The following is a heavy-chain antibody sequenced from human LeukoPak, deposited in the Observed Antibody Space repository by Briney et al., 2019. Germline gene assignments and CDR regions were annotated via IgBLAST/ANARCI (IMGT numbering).Heavy chain of an antibody. D-gene: IGHD6-19*01. J-gene: IGHJ4*02. CDR3: AITTDPNSSGWYYVDY. Sequence: SETLSLTCTVSGGSISSYYWGWIRQPPGKGLEWIGYIYYSGSTNYNPSLKSRVTISVDTSKNQFSLKLSSVTAADTAVYYCAITTDPNSSGWYYVDYWGQGTLVTVSS. CDR1: GGSISSYY. CDR2: IYYSGST. V-gene: IGHV4-59*01.